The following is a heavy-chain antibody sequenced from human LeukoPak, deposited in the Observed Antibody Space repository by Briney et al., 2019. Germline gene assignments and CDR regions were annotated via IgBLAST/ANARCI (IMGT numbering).Heavy chain of an antibody. Sequence: PSETLSLTCTVSGGSISSYYWSWIRQPPGKGLEWIGYIYYSGSTNYNPSLKSRVTISVDTSKNQFSLRLSSVTAADTAVYYCARGYVYFDYWGQGTLVTVSS. D-gene: IGHD2-15*01. CDR2: IYYSGST. CDR1: GGSISSYY. V-gene: IGHV4-59*01. CDR3: ARGYVYFDY. J-gene: IGHJ4*02.